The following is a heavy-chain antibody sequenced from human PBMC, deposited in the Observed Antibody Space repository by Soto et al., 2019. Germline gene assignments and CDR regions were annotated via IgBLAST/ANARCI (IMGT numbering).Heavy chain of an antibody. CDR1: GFTFSNAW. Sequence: GGSLRLSCAASGFTFSNAWMSWVRQAPGKGLEWVGRIKSKTDGGTTDYAAPVKGRFTISRDDSKNAPYLQMNSLKTEDTAVYYCTTSFGYSSGWSFDYWGQGTLVTVSS. J-gene: IGHJ4*02. V-gene: IGHV3-15*01. D-gene: IGHD6-19*01. CDR3: TTSFGYSSGWSFDY. CDR2: IKSKTDGGTT.